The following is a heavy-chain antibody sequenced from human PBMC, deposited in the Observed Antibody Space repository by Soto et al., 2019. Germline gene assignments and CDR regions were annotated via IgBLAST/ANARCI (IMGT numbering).Heavy chain of an antibody. J-gene: IGHJ4*02. CDR1: GFTVSSNY. CDR3: AKDRHPWLPGHI. CDR2: IGSGGST. D-gene: IGHD3-9*01. Sequence: GGSLRLSCAASGFTVSSNYMSWVRQAPGKGLECASVIGSGGSTYYADSVKGRFTISRDNSKNTLYLQMNSLRAEDTAIYYCAKDRHPWLPGHICGQGTLVTVSS. V-gene: IGHV3-53*01.